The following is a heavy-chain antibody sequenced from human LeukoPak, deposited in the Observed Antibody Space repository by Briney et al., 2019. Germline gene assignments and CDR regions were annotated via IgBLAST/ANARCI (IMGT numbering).Heavy chain of an antibody. Sequence: GGSLRLSCAASGFTFSSYWMHWVRQAPGKGLEWVAHIKEDGGVTEYSESVKGRFTVSRDNAKNSLYLQMNTLRAEDTAVYYCLRWRGHAFFESWGQGTLVTVSS. V-gene: IGHV3-7*03. CDR2: IKEDGGVT. D-gene: IGHD3-16*01. CDR1: GFTFSSYW. J-gene: IGHJ5*01. CDR3: LRWRGHAFFES.